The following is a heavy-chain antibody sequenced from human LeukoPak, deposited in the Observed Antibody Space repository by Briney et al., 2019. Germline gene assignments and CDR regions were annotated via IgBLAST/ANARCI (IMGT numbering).Heavy chain of an antibody. Sequence: PSETLSLTCTVSGGSISSYYWSWIRQPPGKGLEWVGYIYYSGSTNYNPSLKSRVTISVETSKNQFSLKLSYVTAADTAVYYCAREKYYYDSSGYYQDYYYYMDVWGKGTTVTVSS. CDR1: GGSISSYY. D-gene: IGHD3-22*01. J-gene: IGHJ6*03. V-gene: IGHV4-59*01. CDR3: AREKYYYDSSGYYQDYYYYMDV. CDR2: IYYSGST.